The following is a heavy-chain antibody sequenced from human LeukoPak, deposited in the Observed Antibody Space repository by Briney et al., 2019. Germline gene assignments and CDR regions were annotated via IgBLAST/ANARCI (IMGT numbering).Heavy chain of an antibody. Sequence: SGTLSLTCTVSGGSISSSSYYWGWIRQPPGKGLEWIGSIYYSGSTYYNPSLKSRVTISVDTSKNQFSLKLSSVTAADTAVYYCARSYGDALDYWGQGTLVTVSS. D-gene: IGHD4-17*01. J-gene: IGHJ4*02. CDR1: GGSISSSSYY. CDR3: ARSYGDALDY. CDR2: IYYSGST. V-gene: IGHV4-39*01.